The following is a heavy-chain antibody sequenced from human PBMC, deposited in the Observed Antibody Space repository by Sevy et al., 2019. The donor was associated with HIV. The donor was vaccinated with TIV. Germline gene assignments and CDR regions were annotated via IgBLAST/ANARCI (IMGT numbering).Heavy chain of an antibody. CDR1: GFTFSNYA. J-gene: IGHJ4*02. CDR2: VSHDGSNE. V-gene: IGHV3-30-3*01. Sequence: GGSLRLSCAASGFTFSNYAMHWVRQAPGKGLDWVAFVSHDGSNEYYADSVKGRFTISRDNSKNTLYLQMNSLRGEDTAVYFCASRSGSYSGFDYWGQGTLVTVSS. CDR3: ASRSGSYSGFDY. D-gene: IGHD1-26*01.